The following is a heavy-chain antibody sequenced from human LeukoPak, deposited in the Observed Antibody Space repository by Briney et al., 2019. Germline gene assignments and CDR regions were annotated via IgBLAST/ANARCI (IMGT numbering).Heavy chain of an antibody. D-gene: IGHD5-12*01. CDR2: INPNSGGT. Sequence: ASLKVCCKASGYTFTGYYMHWVRQAPGEGLEWMGWINPNSGGTNYAQNLQGRVTMNRNTSISTAYMELSSLRSEDTAVYYCARSSYDTTYYYYYMDVWGKGTTVTISS. CDR1: GYTFTGYY. CDR3: ARSSYDTTYYYYYMDV. V-gene: IGHV1-2*02. J-gene: IGHJ6*03.